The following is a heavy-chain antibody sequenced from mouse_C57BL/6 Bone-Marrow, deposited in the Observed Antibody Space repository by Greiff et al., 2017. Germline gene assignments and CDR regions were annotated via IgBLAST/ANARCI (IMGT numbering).Heavy chain of an antibody. CDR1: GFTFSDYY. Sequence: EVKLQESGGGLVQPGGSLKLSCAASGFTFSDYYMYWVRQTPEKRLEWVAYISNGGGSTYYPDTVKGRFTISRDNAKHTLYLQMSRLKSEDTAMYYCASSPMIKDAVYYWGQGTSVTVSS. CDR2: ISNGGGST. J-gene: IGHJ4*01. CDR3: ASSPMIKDAVYY. V-gene: IGHV5-12*01. D-gene: IGHD2-4*01.